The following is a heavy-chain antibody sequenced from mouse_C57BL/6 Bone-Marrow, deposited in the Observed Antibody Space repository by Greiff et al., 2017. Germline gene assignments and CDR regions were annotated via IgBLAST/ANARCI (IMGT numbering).Heavy chain of an antibody. J-gene: IGHJ3*01. CDR1: GYTFTSYG. CDR2: IYPRSGNT. D-gene: IGHD1-1*01. Sequence: VKVVESGAELARPGASVKLSCKASGYTFTSYGISWVKQRTGQGLEWIGEIYPRSGNTYYNEKFKGKATLTADKSYSTAYMELRSLTSEESAVYFCARKGDYYYGSSYAYWGQGTLVTVSA. V-gene: IGHV1-81*01. CDR3: ARKGDYYYGSSYAY.